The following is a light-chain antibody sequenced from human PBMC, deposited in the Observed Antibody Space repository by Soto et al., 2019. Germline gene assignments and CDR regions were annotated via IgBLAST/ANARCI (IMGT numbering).Light chain of an antibody. J-gene: IGLJ3*02. CDR1: SSNIGAGYD. CDR3: QAYDSSLRGWV. V-gene: IGLV1-40*01. CDR2: GNN. Sequence: QSVLTQPPSVSGAPGQRVTISCTGGSSNIGAGYDVHWYQQLPGTAPKLLIYGNNNRPSGVPDRFSGSKSGTSASLAITGLQAEDEADYYCQAYDSSLRGWVFGGGTKLTGL.